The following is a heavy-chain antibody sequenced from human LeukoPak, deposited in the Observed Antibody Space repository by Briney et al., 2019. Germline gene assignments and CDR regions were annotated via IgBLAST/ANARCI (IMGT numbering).Heavy chain of an antibody. D-gene: IGHD2-15*01. CDR3: ASLARYCSGGSCYLGDAFDI. CDR2: INHSGST. J-gene: IGHJ3*02. CDR1: GGSFSGYY. V-gene: IGHV4-34*01. Sequence: SVTLSLTCAVYGGSFSGYYWSWIRQPPGKGLEWIGEINHSGSTNYNPSLKSRVTISVDTSKNQFSLKLSSVTAADTAVYYCASLARYCSGGSCYLGDAFDIWGQGTMVTVSS.